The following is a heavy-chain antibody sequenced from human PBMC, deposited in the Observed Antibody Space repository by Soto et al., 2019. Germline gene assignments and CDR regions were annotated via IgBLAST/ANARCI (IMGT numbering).Heavy chain of an antibody. CDR3: ATSYDSGFDP. D-gene: IGHD5-12*01. J-gene: IGHJ5*02. CDR1: GYTFTIKC. Sequence: ASVKLSCKASGYTFTIKCISWVRQAPGQGLEWMGWISVYNGNTDYAQKFQGRVTMTADTSTSTAYMELRSLRSDDTAVYYCATSYDSGFDPWGQGTLVTVS. V-gene: IGHV1-18*01. CDR2: ISVYNGNT.